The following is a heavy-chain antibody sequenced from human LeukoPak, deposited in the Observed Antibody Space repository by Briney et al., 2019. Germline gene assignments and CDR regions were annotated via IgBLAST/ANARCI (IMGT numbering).Heavy chain of an antibody. V-gene: IGHV3-23*01. Sequence: GGSLRLSCAASGFTFSSYSMNWVRQAPGKGLEWVATISTSGGSTYYADFVKGRFTISRDNSKNTLYLQMNSLRAEDTAVYYCAKNGHGSGSYYPRTKYYFDYWGQGTLVTVSS. CDR1: GFTFSSYS. D-gene: IGHD3-10*01. CDR2: ISTSGGST. CDR3: AKNGHGSGSYYPRTKYYFDY. J-gene: IGHJ4*02.